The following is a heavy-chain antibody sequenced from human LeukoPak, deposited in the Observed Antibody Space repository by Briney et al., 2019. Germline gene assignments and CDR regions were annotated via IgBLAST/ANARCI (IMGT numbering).Heavy chain of an antibody. V-gene: IGHV3-73*01. CDR2: IRSKANSYAT. CDR1: GFTFSGSA. Sequence: PGGSLKLSCAASGFTFSGSAMHWVRQASGKGLEWVGRIRSKANSYATAYAASVKGRFTISRDDSKKTAYLQMNSLKTEDTAVYYCTLEAHSSGYYYDDAFDIWGQGTMVTVSS. J-gene: IGHJ3*02. D-gene: IGHD3-22*01. CDR3: TLEAHSSGYYYDDAFDI.